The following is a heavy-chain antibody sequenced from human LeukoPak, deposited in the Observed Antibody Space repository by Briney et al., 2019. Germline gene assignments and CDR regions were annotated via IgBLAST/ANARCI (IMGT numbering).Heavy chain of an antibody. CDR2: ISGSGGST. CDR3: AKVPTYYYDSSGPASPRYFDY. V-gene: IGHV3-23*01. Sequence: GGSLRLSCAASGFTFSSYAMSWVRQAPGKGLEWVSAISGSGGSTYYADSVKGRFTISRDNSKNTLYLQMNSLRAEDTAVYYCAKVPTYYYDSSGPASPRYFDYWDQGTLVTVSS. J-gene: IGHJ4*02. CDR1: GFTFSSYA. D-gene: IGHD3-22*01.